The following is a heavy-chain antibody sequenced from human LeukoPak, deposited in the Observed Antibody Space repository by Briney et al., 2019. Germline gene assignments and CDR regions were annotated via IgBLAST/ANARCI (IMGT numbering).Heavy chain of an antibody. V-gene: IGHV4-38-2*01. CDR1: GYSISSGYY. D-gene: IGHD4-11*01. CDR2: IYHSGST. CDR3: ARLDLQYDVFYFDN. Sequence: PSETLSLTCAVSGYSISSGYYWGWIRQPPGKGLEWIGSIYHSGSTYYNPSLKSRVTISVDTSKNQFSLKLSSVTAADTAEYYCARLDLQYDVFYFDNWGQGTLVTVSS. J-gene: IGHJ4*02.